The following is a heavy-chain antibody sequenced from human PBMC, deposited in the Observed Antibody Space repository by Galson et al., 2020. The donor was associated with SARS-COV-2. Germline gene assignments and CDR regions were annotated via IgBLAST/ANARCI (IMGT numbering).Heavy chain of an antibody. CDR3: ARDLSGYYGMDV. CDR2: ISSSGSTI. V-gene: IGHV3-11*04. Sequence: GESLKISCAASGFTFSDYYMSWIRQAPGKGLEWVSYISSSGSTIYYADSVKGRFTISRDNAKNSLYLQMNSLRAEDTAVYYCARDLSGYYGMDVWGQGTTVTVSS. D-gene: IGHD3-9*01. J-gene: IGHJ6*02. CDR1: GFTFSDYY.